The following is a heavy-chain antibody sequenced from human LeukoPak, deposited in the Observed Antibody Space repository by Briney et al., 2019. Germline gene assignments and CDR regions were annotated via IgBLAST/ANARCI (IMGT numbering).Heavy chain of an antibody. V-gene: IGHV3-30*18. D-gene: IGHD6-13*01. CDR2: IWYGGSNK. CDR3: AKDPYSSSWYYFDY. Sequence: GRSLRLSCAASGFTFSSYGVHWVRQAPGKGLEWVAVIWYGGSNKYYADSVKGRFTISRDNSKDTLYLQMNSLRAEDTALYYCAKDPYSSSWYYFDYWGQGTLVTVSS. CDR1: GFTFSSYG. J-gene: IGHJ4*02.